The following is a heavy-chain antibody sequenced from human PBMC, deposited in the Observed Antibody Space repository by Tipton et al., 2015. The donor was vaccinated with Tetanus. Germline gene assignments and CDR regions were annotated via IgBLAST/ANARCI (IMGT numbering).Heavy chain of an antibody. CDR1: GGSISAYY. CDR3: TRVTISSGWSDI. CDR2: IYHSGST. V-gene: IGHV4-59*01. J-gene: IGHJ3*02. D-gene: IGHD6-19*01. Sequence: TLSLTCSVSGGSISAYYWSWIRQSPGRGLEWIGQIYHSGSTDYNPALKSRVTMSVDVPKNQFSLRLRSVTAADTAVYYCTRVTISSGWSDIWGQGTLVTVSS.